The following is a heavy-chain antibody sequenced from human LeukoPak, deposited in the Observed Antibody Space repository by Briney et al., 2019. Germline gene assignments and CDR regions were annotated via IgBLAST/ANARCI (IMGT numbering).Heavy chain of an antibody. CDR1: GYTFTSYG. Sequence: VASVKVSCKASGYTFTSYGISWVRQAPGQGLEWMGWISAYNGNTNYAQKLQGRVTMTTDTSTSTAYMELRSLRSDDTAVYYCARDLPYYGSGSYYSPYYYFDYWGQGTLATVSS. V-gene: IGHV1-18*01. D-gene: IGHD3-10*01. CDR3: ARDLPYYGSGSYYSPYYYFDY. CDR2: ISAYNGNT. J-gene: IGHJ4*02.